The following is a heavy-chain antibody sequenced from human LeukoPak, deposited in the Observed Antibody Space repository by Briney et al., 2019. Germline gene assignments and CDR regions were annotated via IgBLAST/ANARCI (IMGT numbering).Heavy chain of an antibody. Sequence: GRSLRLSCAASGCTFGDYAMHWVRQAPGKGLGWVSGISWNSGTIGYADSVKGRFTISRDNAKNSLYLQMNSLRAEDTALYYCAKDIGAAAGTFYGMDVWGQGTTVTVSS. CDR3: AKDIGAAAGTFYGMDV. CDR2: ISWNSGTI. V-gene: IGHV3-9*01. D-gene: IGHD6-13*01. J-gene: IGHJ6*02. CDR1: GCTFGDYA.